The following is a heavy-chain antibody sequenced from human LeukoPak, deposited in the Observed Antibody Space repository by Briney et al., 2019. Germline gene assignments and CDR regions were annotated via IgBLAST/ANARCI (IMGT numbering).Heavy chain of an antibody. D-gene: IGHD5-18*01. CDR2: ISWNSGSI. J-gene: IGHJ4*02. V-gene: IGHV3-9*01. CDR1: GFTFISYS. CDR3: AKDIVEHSYGCLDY. Sequence: PGGSLRLSCAASGFTFISYSMNWVRQAPGKGLEWVSGISWNSGSIGYADSVKGRFTISRDNAKNSLYLQMNSLRAEDTALYYCAKDIVEHSYGCLDYWGQGTLVTVSS.